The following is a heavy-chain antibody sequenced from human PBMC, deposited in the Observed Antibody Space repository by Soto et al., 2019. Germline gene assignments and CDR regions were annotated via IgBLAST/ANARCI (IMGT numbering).Heavy chain of an antibody. V-gene: IGHV3-33*01. CDR1: GFTFSSYG. J-gene: IGHJ4*02. D-gene: IGHD3-3*01. Sequence: QVQLVESGGGVVQPGTSLRLSCAPSGFTFSSYGMHWVRQAPGKGLEWVVVIWYDGSKQYYADSVKGRFTISRDNSKNTLYLQMNSLRAEDTAVDYCARDPGVTNYYFDYWGQGTLVTVSS. CDR3: ARDPGVTNYYFDY. CDR2: IWYDGSKQ.